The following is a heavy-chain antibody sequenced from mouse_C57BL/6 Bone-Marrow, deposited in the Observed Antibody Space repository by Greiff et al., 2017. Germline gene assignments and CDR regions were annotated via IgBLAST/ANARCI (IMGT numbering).Heavy chain of an antibody. CDR3: ARQALRSGDY. Sequence: EVQGVESGGDLVKPGGSLKLSCAASGFTFSSYGMSWVRQTPDKRLEWVATISSGGSYTYYPDSVKGRFTISRANAKNTLYLQISRLKSEDTAMYCCARQALRSGDYWGQGTSVTVSS. CDR1: GFTFSSYG. J-gene: IGHJ4*01. CDR2: ISSGGSYT. V-gene: IGHV5-6*01.